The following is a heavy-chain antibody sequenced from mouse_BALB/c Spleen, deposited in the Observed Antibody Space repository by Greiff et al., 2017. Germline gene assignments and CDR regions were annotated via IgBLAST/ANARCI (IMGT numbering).Heavy chain of an antibody. V-gene: IGHV1S132*01. J-gene: IGHJ4*01. CDR2: IAPGSGST. Sequence: QVQLKQSGAELVRPGASVKLSCKTSGYIFTSYWIHWVKQRPGQGLEWIGRIAPGSGSTYYNEMFKGKATLTVDTSSSTAYIQLSSLSSEDSAVYFCARRDYGNSYAMDYWGQGTSVTVSS. CDR3: ARRDYGNSYAMDY. D-gene: IGHD2-1*01. CDR1: GYIFTSYW.